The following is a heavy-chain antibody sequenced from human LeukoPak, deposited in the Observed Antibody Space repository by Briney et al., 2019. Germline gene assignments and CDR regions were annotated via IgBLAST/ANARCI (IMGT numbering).Heavy chain of an antibody. CDR2: ISGDGGST. V-gene: IGHV3-43*02. CDR1: GFTFDGYA. D-gene: IGHD2-15*01. CDR3: AKDIAAYNWFDP. J-gene: IGHJ5*02. Sequence: GGSLRLSRAASGFTFDGYAMHWVRQAPGKGLEWVSLISGDGGSTYYADSVKGRFTISRDNSKNSLYLQMNSLRTEDTALYYCAKDIAAYNWFDPWGQGTLVTVSS.